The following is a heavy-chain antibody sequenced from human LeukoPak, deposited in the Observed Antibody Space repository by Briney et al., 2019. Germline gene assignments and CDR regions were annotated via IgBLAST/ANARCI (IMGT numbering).Heavy chain of an antibody. CDR2: INHSGIT. CDR1: GGSFSYYY. D-gene: IGHD2-15*01. Sequence: SETLSLTCAVSGGSFSYYYWNWIRRPPGKGLEWIGEINHSGITNYNPSLKSRVTISVDTSKNQFSLKLSFVTAADTAVYYCARARCSGDSCYTGYYWGQGTLVTVSS. V-gene: IGHV4-34*01. CDR3: ARARCSGDSCYTGYY. J-gene: IGHJ4*02.